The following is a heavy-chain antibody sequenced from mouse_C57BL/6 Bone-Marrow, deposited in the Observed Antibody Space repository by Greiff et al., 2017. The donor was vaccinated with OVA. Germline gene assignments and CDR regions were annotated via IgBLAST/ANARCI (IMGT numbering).Heavy chain of an antibody. V-gene: IGHV5-9-1*02. D-gene: IGHD2-1*01. Sequence: EVMLVESGEGLVKPGGSLKLSCAVSGFTFSSYAMSWVRQTPEKRLEWVAYISSCGDYIYYADTVKGRFTIYRDNARNTLYLQMSSMKSEDTAMYYCTRLLDAMDSWGQGTSVTVSS. CDR2: ISSCGDYI. J-gene: IGHJ4*01. CDR3: TRLLDAMDS. CDR1: GFTFSSYA.